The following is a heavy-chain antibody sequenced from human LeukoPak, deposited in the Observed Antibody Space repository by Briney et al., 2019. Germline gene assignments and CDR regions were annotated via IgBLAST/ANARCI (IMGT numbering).Heavy chain of an antibody. CDR2: ISGYNGNT. CDR1: GYTFSSYG. V-gene: IGHV1-18*01. Sequence: GASVKVSCKTSGYTFSSYGISWVRQAPGQGPEWMGWISGYNGNTNYAQKLQGRVTMTTDTSTSTAYMELRSLRSDDTAVYYCARDTAVGARNWFDPWGQGTLVTVSS. J-gene: IGHJ5*02. CDR3: ARDTAVGARNWFDP. D-gene: IGHD1-26*01.